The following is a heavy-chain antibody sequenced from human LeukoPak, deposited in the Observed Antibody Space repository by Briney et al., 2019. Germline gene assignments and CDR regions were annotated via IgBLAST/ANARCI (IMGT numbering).Heavy chain of an antibody. D-gene: IGHD1-1*01. Sequence: ASVTVSCKASGFTFSDYYVQWVRQAPGQGLEWMGIINPSDGSTKYAQKFQGRLRMTGDTSTSTVNMELNSLNYDDTAAYYCGRGGLQTRYSLKDEGRKNWFDPWGQGTLVTVSS. CDR1: GFTFSDYY. CDR3: GRGGLQTRYSLKDEGRKNWFDP. V-gene: IGHV1-46*01. CDR2: INPSDGST. J-gene: IGHJ5*02.